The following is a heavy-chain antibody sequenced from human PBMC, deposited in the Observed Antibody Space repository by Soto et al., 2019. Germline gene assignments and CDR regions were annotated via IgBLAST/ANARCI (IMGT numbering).Heavy chain of an antibody. J-gene: IGHJ4*02. V-gene: IGHV1-58*01. D-gene: IGHD2-8*01. CDR1: GFTFTSSA. CDR2: IAVGSGYT. CDR3: AADATAWQQMVPSDY. Sequence: ASVKVSCKASGFTFTSSAFQWVRQARGQRLEWIGWIAVGSGYTNYAQRFQDRVTLTRHMSTATTYMELSRLTSEDTAIYYCAADATAWQQMVPSDYWGQGTLVTSPQ.